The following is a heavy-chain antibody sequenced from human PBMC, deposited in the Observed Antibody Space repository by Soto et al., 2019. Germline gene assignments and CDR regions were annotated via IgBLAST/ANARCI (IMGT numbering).Heavy chain of an antibody. Sequence: SETLSLTCTVSGGSISSSSYYWGWIRQPPGKGLEWIGSIYYSGSTYYNPSLRSRVTISVDTSKNQFSLKLGSVTAADTAVYYCARLDSGTTRYYSGMDVWGQGTTVTVYS. D-gene: IGHD3-10*01. J-gene: IGHJ6*02. V-gene: IGHV4-39*01. CDR3: ARLDSGTTRYYSGMDV. CDR1: GGSISSSSYY. CDR2: IYYSGST.